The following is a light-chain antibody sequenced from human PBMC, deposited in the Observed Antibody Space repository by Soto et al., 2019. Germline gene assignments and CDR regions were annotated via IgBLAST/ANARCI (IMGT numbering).Light chain of an antibody. J-gene: IGLJ3*02. CDR1: SSDVGKYNY. CDR3: SSSSGSNDLV. CDR2: DVS. V-gene: IGLV2-8*01. Sequence: QPVLTQPPSASGSPGQSVTISCTGTSSDVGKYNYVSWYQQHPRKAPKLMIFDVSQRPSGVPHRFSGSKSGNTASLTVSGLQPEDEADYYCSSSSGSNDLVFGGGTKVTVL.